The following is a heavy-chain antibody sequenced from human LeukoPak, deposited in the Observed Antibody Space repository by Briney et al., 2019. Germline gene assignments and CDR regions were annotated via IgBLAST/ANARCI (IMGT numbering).Heavy chain of an antibody. V-gene: IGHV4-39*01. D-gene: IGHD4-23*01. Sequence: SETLSLTCTVSGGSISSTTYYWDWIRQPPGKGLEWIGTIYYSGSTYYNPSLKSRVTISVDTSKNQFSLKLSSVTAADTAVYYCASTVGGPFDYWGQGTLVTVSS. CDR3: ASTVGGPFDY. J-gene: IGHJ4*02. CDR2: IYYSGST. CDR1: GGSISSTTYY.